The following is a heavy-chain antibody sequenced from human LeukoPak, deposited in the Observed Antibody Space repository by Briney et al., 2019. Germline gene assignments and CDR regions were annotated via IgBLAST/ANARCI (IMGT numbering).Heavy chain of an antibody. CDR2: ISSSGSTI. CDR1: GFTFSSYE. V-gene: IGHV3-48*03. Sequence: GGSLRLSCAASGFTFSSYEMNWVRQAPGKGLEWVSYISSSGSTIYYADSVKGRFTISRDNAKNSLYLQMNSLRAEDTAVYYCARGPLAVLWFGELFGPGGFDYWGQGTLVTVSS. CDR3: ARGPLAVLWFGELFGPGGFDY. D-gene: IGHD3-10*01. J-gene: IGHJ4*02.